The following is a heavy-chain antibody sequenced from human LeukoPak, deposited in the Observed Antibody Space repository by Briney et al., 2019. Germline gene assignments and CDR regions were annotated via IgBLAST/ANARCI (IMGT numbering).Heavy chain of an antibody. V-gene: IGHV4-34*01. J-gene: IGHJ6*02. CDR1: GRFFSGYY. CDR2: IYHSGSR. CDR3: ARDYDFYTPYYYYGMDV. Sequence: SETLSLTCDVYGRFFSGYYWSWIRQPPGKWLEWIGAIYHSGSRNYYPSLKSRVTLSVDTSKNQFSLKLRSVTAADTAVYYCARDYDFYTPYYYYGMDVWGQGTTVTVSS. D-gene: IGHD3-3*01.